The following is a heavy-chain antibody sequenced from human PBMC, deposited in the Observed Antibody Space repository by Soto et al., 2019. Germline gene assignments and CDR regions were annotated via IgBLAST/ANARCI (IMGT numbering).Heavy chain of an antibody. CDR2: ISGSVGST. D-gene: IGHD3-10*01. CDR1: GFTFSSYA. Sequence: PGGSLRLSCAASGFTFSSYAMSWVRQAPGKGLEWVSAISGSVGSTYHADSVKGRFTISRDNSKNTLYLQMNSPRAEDTAVYYCAKERLFLTAVRHRWVEPWGQGNPVTVSS. J-gene: IGHJ5*02. V-gene: IGHV3-23*01. CDR3: AKERLFLTAVRHRWVEP.